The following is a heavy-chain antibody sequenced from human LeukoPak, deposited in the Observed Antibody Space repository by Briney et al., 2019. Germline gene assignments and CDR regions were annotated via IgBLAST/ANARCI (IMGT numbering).Heavy chain of an antibody. CDR1: GFTFSSYA. Sequence: GSLRLSCAASGFTFSSYAMSWVRQAPGKGLEWIGTIYYSGRTYYSPSLKSRVTMFVDPSNNQFSLNLRSVTAADTAVYYCARRRYYDGSGYLEWGQGTLLSVSS. V-gene: IGHV4-59*04. CDR2: IYYSGRT. J-gene: IGHJ1*01. D-gene: IGHD3-22*01. CDR3: ARRRYYDGSGYLE.